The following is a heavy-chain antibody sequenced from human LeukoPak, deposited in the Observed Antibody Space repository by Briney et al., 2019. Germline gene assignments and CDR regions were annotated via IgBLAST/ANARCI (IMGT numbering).Heavy chain of an antibody. J-gene: IGHJ4*02. D-gene: IGHD3-22*01. Sequence: GSSVKVSCKASGGTFSSYAISWVRQAPGQGLEWMGWINTNTGNPTYAQGFTGRFVFSLDTSVSTAYLQISSLKAEDTAVYYCARAGYYYDSSGYYYDYFDYWGQGTLVTVSS. CDR2: INTNTGNP. CDR1: GGTFSSYA. V-gene: IGHV7-4-1*02. CDR3: ARAGYYYDSSGYYYDYFDY.